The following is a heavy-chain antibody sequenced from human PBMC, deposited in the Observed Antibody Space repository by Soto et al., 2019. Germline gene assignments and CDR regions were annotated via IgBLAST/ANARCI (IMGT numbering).Heavy chain of an antibody. CDR3: ARDPTYCGGDGYSGVFAFDI. D-gene: IGHD2-21*02. CDR1: GGSISSGGYY. J-gene: IGHJ3*02. Sequence: TSETLSLTCTVSGGSISSGGYYWSWIRQHPGKGLEWIGYIYYSGSTYYNPSLKSRVTISVDTSKNQFSLKLSSVTAADTAVYYCARDPTYCGGDGYSGVFAFDIWGQGTMVFV. CDR2: IYYSGST. V-gene: IGHV4-31*03.